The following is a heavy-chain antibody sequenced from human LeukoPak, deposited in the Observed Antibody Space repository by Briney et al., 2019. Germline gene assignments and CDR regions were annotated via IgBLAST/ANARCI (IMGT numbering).Heavy chain of an antibody. CDR2: MNPNSGNT. D-gene: IGHD3-22*01. Sequence: ASVKVSCKASGYTFTSYDINWVRQATGQGLEWMGWMNPNSGNTGYAQKFQGRVTMTRNTSISTAYMELSGLRSEDTAVYYCARVWGRFKVFGSGYYPFDYWGQGTLVTVSS. CDR3: ARVWGRFKVFGSGYYPFDY. V-gene: IGHV1-8*01. CDR1: GYTFTSYD. J-gene: IGHJ4*02.